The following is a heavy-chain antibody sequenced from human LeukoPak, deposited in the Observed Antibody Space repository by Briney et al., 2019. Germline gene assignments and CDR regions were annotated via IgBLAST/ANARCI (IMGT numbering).Heavy chain of an antibody. J-gene: IGHJ4*02. Sequence: GRSLRPSCAASGFPFSTFGMHWVRQAPGKGLEWVAAIAYDGSVKYYPDSLKGRLTISRDNSRNTLYLQMNSLRAEDTAVYYCAKDRTVVGATSFDYWGLGTLVTVSS. CDR1: GFPFSTFG. CDR2: IAYDGSVK. CDR3: AKDRTVVGATSFDY. V-gene: IGHV3-30*18. D-gene: IGHD1-26*01.